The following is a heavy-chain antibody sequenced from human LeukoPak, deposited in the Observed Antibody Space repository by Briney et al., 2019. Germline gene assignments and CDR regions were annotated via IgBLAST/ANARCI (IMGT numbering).Heavy chain of an antibody. CDR3: ARGITIFGVSEDY. J-gene: IGHJ4*02. D-gene: IGHD3-3*01. CDR2: INHSGST. CDR1: GGSFSGYY. Sequence: SETLSLTCAVYGGSFSGYYWSWIRQPPGKGLEWIGEINHSGSTNYNPSLKSRVTISVDTSKNQFSLKLSSVTAADTAVYYCARGITIFGVSEDYWGQGTLVTVSS. V-gene: IGHV4-34*01.